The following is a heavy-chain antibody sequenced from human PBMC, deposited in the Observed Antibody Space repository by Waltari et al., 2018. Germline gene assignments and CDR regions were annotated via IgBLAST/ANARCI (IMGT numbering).Heavy chain of an antibody. J-gene: IGHJ4*02. Sequence: QVQLQQWGAGLLKPSETLSLTCAVYGGSFSGYYWSWIRQPPGKGLEWIGEINHSGSTNYNPSLKSRVTISVDTSKNQFSLKLSSVTAADTAVYCCARGDHVGGPYYFDYWGQGTLVTVSS. CDR1: GGSFSGYY. CDR2: INHSGST. D-gene: IGHD1-26*01. V-gene: IGHV4-34*01. CDR3: ARGDHVGGPYYFDY.